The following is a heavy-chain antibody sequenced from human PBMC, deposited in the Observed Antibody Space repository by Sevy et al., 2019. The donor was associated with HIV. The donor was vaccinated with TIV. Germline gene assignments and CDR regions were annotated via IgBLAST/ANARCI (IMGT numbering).Heavy chain of an antibody. CDR2: IFYTGTT. CDR3: ARDHLLSLAYSWFDP. D-gene: IGHD2-2*01. CDR1: GCSISSSNYY. V-gene: IGHV4-39*01. J-gene: IGHJ5*02. Sequence: SETLSLTCTVSGCSISSSNYYWGWIRQSPGKGLEWIGSIFYTGTTHYNPSLKSRVTISVDTSKNQFSLKLSSVTAADTAVYYCARDHLLSLAYSWFDPWGQGTLVTVSS.